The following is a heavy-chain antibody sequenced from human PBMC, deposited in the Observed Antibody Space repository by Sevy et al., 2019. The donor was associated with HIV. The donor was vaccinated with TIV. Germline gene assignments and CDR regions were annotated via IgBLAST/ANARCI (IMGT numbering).Heavy chain of an antibody. CDR2: IYYSGST. D-gene: IGHD6-13*01. V-gene: IGHV4-59*01. Sequence: SETLSLTCTVSGGSISSYYWSWIRQPPGKGLEWIGYIYYSGSTNYNPSLKSRVTISVDTSKNQFSLTLSSVTAADTAVYYCASGIAAAAIDYWGQGTLVTVSS. J-gene: IGHJ4*02. CDR1: GGSISSYY. CDR3: ASGIAAAAIDY.